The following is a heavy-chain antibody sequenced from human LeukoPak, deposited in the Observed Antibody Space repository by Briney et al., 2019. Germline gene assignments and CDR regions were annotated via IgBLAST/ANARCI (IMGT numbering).Heavy chain of an antibody. V-gene: IGHV4-34*01. CDR2: INHSGST. CDR3: ARQIYYYDSSGYRHDAFDI. Sequence: SETLSLTCAVYGGSFSGYYWSWIRQPPGKGLEWIGEINHSGSTNYNPSLKSRVTISVDTSKNQFSLKLSSVTAADTAVYYCARQIYYYDSSGYRHDAFDIWGQGTMVTVSS. CDR1: GGSFSGYY. J-gene: IGHJ3*02. D-gene: IGHD3-22*01.